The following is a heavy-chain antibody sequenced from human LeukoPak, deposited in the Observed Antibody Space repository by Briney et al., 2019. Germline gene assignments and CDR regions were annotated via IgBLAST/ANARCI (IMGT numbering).Heavy chain of an antibody. CDR1: GFTFSSYG. CDR3: AKDTLANCGGDCYSEGVSD. D-gene: IGHD2-21*02. J-gene: IGHJ4*02. Sequence: GRSLRLSCAASGFTFSSYGMNWVRQAPGKGLEWVASIWYDGSNKNYVDSVKGRFTISRDSYKNTLYLQMKSLRAEDTAVYYCAKDTLANCGGDCYSEGVSDWGQGTLVTVSS. V-gene: IGHV3-33*06. CDR2: IWYDGSNK.